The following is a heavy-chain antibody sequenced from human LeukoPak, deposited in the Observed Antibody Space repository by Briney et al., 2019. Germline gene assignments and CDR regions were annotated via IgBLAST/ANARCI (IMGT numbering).Heavy chain of an antibody. CDR2: IHYSGST. J-gene: IGHJ4*02. CDR1: GGSIGSYY. Sequence: SETLSLTCTVSGGSIGSYYWNWIRQAPGKGLEWIGYIHYSGSTNHNSSLKSRVTISVDTSKNQYSLKLSSVTAADTAGYYCARDGVAGGFDYWGQGTLVTVSS. CDR3: ARDGVAGGFDY. D-gene: IGHD6-19*01. V-gene: IGHV4-59*01.